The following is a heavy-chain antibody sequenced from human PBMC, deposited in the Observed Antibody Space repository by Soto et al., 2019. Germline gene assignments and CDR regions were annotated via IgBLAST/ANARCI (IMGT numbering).Heavy chain of an antibody. Sequence: QVQLQESGPGLLRPSQTLSLTCTISGGSVLSAPHYWTRIRQHAGKGLEWIGKIFFSVRTRYNPALTTLLIFSIDTAKNQFSLNLTSGTAADTDIYCCARDNYGGMLHYWGPGTQVTVSS. CDR1: GGSVLSAPHY. CDR3: ARDNYGGMLHY. J-gene: IGHJ4*02. V-gene: IGHV4-31*01. CDR2: IFFSVRT. D-gene: IGHD2-15*01.